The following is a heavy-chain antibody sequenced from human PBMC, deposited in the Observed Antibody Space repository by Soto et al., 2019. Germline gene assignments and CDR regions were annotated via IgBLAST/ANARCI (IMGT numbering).Heavy chain of an antibody. CDR3: AKGLRWFDP. CDR1: GLTFSSYA. V-gene: IGHV3-23*01. J-gene: IGHJ5*02. Sequence: GGSLRLSCVASGLTFSSYAMSWVRQAPGKGLEWVSGISDRGGITYYADSVKGRFTISRDNSKKTLYLQKNSLRAEDTAVYYCAKGLRWFDPWGQGTLVTVSS. CDR2: ISDRGGIT.